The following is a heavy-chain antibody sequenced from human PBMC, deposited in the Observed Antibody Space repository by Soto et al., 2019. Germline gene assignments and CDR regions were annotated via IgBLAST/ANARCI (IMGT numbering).Heavy chain of an antibody. J-gene: IGHJ4*02. CDR3: AKGGHDYYDSSGYYFDY. D-gene: IGHD3-22*01. CDR2: ISGSGGST. Sequence: GGSLRLCCAASGFTFSSYAMSWVRQAPGKGLEWVSAISGSGGSTYYADSVKGRFTISRDNSKNTLYLQMNSLSAEDTAVYYCAKGGHDYYDSSGYYFDYWGQGTLVTVSS. CDR1: GFTFSSYA. V-gene: IGHV3-23*01.